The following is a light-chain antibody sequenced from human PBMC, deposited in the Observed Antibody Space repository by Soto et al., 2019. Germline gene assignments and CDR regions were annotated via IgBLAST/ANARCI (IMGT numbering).Light chain of an antibody. CDR3: QQRSNWPPYT. V-gene: IGKV3-11*01. Sequence: EIVLTQSPATLSLSPGERATLSCRASQSVSSYLAWYQQKPGQAPRLLIYDASNKATSITDRFSGSGYGTDFALTISSLEPEDFGDYYWQQRSNWPPYTLGQGTKLEIK. CDR2: DAS. J-gene: IGKJ2*01. CDR1: QSVSSY.